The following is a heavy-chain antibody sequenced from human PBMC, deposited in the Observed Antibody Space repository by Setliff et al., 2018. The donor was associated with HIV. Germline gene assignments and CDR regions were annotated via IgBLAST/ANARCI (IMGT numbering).Heavy chain of an antibody. Sequence: LSLTCTVSGGSISSGSYYWSWIRQPAGKGLEWIGHIYTSGSTNYNPSLKSRVTISVDTSENQFSLKLSSVTAADTAVYYCARDDRCSGGCCYSYWGQGALVTVSS. CDR3: ARDDRCSGGCCYSY. CDR2: IYTSGST. D-gene: IGHD2-15*01. J-gene: IGHJ4*02. CDR1: GGSISSGSYY. V-gene: IGHV4-61*09.